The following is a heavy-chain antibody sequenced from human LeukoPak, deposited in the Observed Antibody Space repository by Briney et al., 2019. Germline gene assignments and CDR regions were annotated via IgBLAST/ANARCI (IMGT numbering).Heavy chain of an antibody. CDR3: ARHPVDTAMANNWFDP. Sequence: GGSLRLSCAASGFTFSSYWMSWVRQAPGKGLEWVANIKQDGSEKYYVDSVKGRFTISRDNAKNSLYLQMNSLRAEDTAVYYCARHPVDTAMANNWFDPWGQGTLVTVSS. D-gene: IGHD5-18*01. CDR2: IKQDGSEK. J-gene: IGHJ5*02. V-gene: IGHV3-7*01. CDR1: GFTFSSYW.